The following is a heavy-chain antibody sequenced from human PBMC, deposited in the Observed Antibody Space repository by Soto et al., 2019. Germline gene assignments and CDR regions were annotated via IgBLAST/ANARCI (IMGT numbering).Heavy chain of an antibody. D-gene: IGHD2-2*01. V-gene: IGHV3-74*03. J-gene: IGHJ3*02. CDR3: AREAGYCSRTSCYRRALDT. CDR2: INTDGGSS. Sequence: PGGSLRLSCAASGFTFSGHWMHWVRQVPGKGLEWVSRINTDGGSSAYADSVKGRFTISRDNAKNTLYLQMNGLRAEDTAVYYCAREAGYCSRTSCYRRALDTWGQGTMVTVSS. CDR1: GFTFSGHW.